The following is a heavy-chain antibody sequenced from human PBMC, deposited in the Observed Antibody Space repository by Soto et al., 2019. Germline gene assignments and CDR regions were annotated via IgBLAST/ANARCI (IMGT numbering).Heavy chain of an antibody. Sequence: QVQLVQSGAEVKKPGSSVKVSCNASGGTFSSYAISWVRQAPGQGLEWMGGIIPIFGTANYAQKFQGRVTITADESTSTAYMELSSLRSEDTAVYYCARSYPVAEENWFDPWGQGTLVTVSS. V-gene: IGHV1-69*12. J-gene: IGHJ5*02. CDR2: IIPIFGTA. D-gene: IGHD6-19*01. CDR1: GGTFSSYA. CDR3: ARSYPVAEENWFDP.